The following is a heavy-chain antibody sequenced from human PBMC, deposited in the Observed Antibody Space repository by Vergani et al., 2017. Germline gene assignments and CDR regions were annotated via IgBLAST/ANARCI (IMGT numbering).Heavy chain of an antibody. CDR3: ARGRTTVTTAPPRWYFDL. V-gene: IGHV1-2*04. J-gene: IGHJ2*01. CDR1: GYTFTGYY. Sequence: QVQLVQSGAEVKKPGASVKVSCKASGYTFTGYYMHRVRQAPGQGLEWMGWINPNSGGTNYAQKFQGWVTMTRDTSISTAYMELSRLRSDDTAVYYCARGRTTVTTAPPRWYFDLWGRGTLVTVSS. CDR2: INPNSGGT. D-gene: IGHD4-17*01.